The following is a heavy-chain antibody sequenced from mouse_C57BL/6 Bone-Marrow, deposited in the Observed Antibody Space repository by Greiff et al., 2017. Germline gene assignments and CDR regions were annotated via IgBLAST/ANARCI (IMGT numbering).Heavy chain of an antibody. Sequence: EVQLVESGAELVRPGASVTLSCTASGFNIKDDYMHWVKQRPEQGLEWIGWIDPENGDTEYASRFQGKATITADTSSNTAYLQLSSLTSDDTAVYYCTTHYGSSHWYFDVWGTGTTVTVSS. CDR2: IDPENGDT. CDR3: TTHYGSSHWYFDV. V-gene: IGHV14-4*01. CDR1: GFNIKDDY. J-gene: IGHJ1*03. D-gene: IGHD1-1*01.